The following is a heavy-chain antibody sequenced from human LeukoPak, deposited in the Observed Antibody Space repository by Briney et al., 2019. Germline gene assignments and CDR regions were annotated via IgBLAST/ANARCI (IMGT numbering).Heavy chain of an antibody. V-gene: IGHV1-8*01. D-gene: IGHD2-21*01. Sequence: ASVKVSCQACRYTFTNYDINWVRQATGQGREWVGWMNQNSGNTGDAQKFKGRVTITRNTSISKAYMELNSLTSEDTAVYYCAHISKFDYWGQGTLVTVSS. CDR3: AHISKFDY. CDR2: MNQNSGNT. CDR1: RYTFTNYD. J-gene: IGHJ4*02.